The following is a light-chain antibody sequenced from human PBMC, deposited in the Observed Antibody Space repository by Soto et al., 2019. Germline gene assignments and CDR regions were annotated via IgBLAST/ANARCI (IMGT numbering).Light chain of an antibody. J-gene: IGKJ4*01. CDR1: QSISRW. V-gene: IGKV1-5*03. CDR2: KAS. CDR3: QQYESYVT. Sequence: DIQLTQSPSTLSASVGDRVTITCRASQSISRWVAWYQQKPGKAPKLLIYKASSLESGVPSRFSGSGSGTEFTLTISSLQPDDFATYYCQQYESYVTFGGGTKVDIK.